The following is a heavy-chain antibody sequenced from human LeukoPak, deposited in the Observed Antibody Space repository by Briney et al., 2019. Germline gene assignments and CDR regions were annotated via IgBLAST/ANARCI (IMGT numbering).Heavy chain of an antibody. CDR3: AKPPQYYYDSSGSTDDFDY. V-gene: IGHV3-30*02. CDR2: IRYDGSKK. Sequence: GGSLRLSCAASGFTFSSYGMHWVRQAPGKGLEWVAFIRYDGSKKYYADSVKGRFTISRDNSKHTLYLQMNSLRAEDTAVYYCAKPPQYYYDSSGSTDDFDYWGQGTLVTVSS. D-gene: IGHD3-22*01. J-gene: IGHJ4*02. CDR1: GFTFSSYG.